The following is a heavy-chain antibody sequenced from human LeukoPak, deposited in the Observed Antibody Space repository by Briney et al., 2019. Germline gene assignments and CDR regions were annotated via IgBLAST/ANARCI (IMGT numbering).Heavy chain of an antibody. V-gene: IGHV4-34*01. D-gene: IGHD3-22*01. CDR1: GGSFSGYY. CDR2: INHSGST. Sequence: PSETLSLTCAVYGGSFSGYYWSWIRQPPGKGLEWIGEINHSGSTNYNPSLKSRVTISVDTSKNQFSLKLSSVTAADTAVYYCARFGYYDSSGKIYWGQGTLVTVSS. CDR3: ARFGYYDSSGKIY. J-gene: IGHJ4*02.